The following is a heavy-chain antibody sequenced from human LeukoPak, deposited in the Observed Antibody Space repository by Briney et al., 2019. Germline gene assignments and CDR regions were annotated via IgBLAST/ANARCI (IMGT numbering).Heavy chain of an antibody. CDR1: GYGFTSYW. V-gene: IGHV5-51*01. J-gene: IGHJ6*03. CDR3: ARVQGGSYYHYYYYMDV. D-gene: IGHD1-26*01. Sequence: PGESLKISCKGSGYGFTSYWIGWVRQMPGKGLEWMGNIYPGDSDTRYGPSFQGQVTISADKSISTAYLQWSSLKASDTAMYYCARVQGGSYYHYYYYMDVWGKGTTVTVSS. CDR2: IYPGDSDT.